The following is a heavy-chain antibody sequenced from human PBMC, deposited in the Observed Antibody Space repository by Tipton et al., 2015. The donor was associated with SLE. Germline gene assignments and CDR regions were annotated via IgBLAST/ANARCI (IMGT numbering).Heavy chain of an antibody. Sequence: TLSLTCTVSGGSISSYYWSWIRQPPGKGLEWIGYIYYSGSTNYNPSLKSRVTISVDTSKNQFSLKLSSVTAADTAVYYCARSYGFDSSANHHDAFDIWGQGTVITVSS. CDR2: IYYSGST. D-gene: IGHD3-22*01. J-gene: IGHJ3*02. CDR1: GGSISSYY. CDR3: ARSYGFDSSANHHDAFDI. V-gene: IGHV4-59*01.